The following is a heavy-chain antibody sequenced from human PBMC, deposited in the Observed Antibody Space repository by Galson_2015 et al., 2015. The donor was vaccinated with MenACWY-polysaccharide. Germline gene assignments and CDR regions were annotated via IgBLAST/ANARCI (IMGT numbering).Heavy chain of an antibody. CDR1: GGTFSSYA. J-gene: IGHJ6*03. V-gene: IGHV1-69*15. CDR2: IIPFLGTT. Sequence: ASGGTFSSYAFVWVRQAPGQGLEWMGRIIPFLGTTNYTQKLQGRVTITADESTRTIYMELSSLMSEDTAVYYCGRVRQRLGPRTFTFYYYMDVWGKGTAVTVSS. CDR3: GRVRQRLGPRTFTFYYYMDV. D-gene: IGHD6-25*01.